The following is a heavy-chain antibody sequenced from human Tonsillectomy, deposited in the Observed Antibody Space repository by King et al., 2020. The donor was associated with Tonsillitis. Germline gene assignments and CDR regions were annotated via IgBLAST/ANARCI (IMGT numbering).Heavy chain of an antibody. CDR2: FYSGGST. V-gene: IGHV3-53*01. Sequence: VQLVESGGGLIQPGGSLRLSCAASGFTVSSNYMSWVRQALGKGLEWVSIFYSGGSTYFADSVKGRFTISRDTSKNTLYLKMDSLRAEDTAVYYCVREFCSSTSCKFDYWGQGTLVTVSS. CDR1: GFTVSSNY. CDR3: VREFCSSTSCKFDY. D-gene: IGHD2-2*01. J-gene: IGHJ4*02.